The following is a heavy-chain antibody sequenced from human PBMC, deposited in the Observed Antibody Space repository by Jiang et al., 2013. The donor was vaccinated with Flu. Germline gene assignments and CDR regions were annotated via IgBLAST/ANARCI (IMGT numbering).Heavy chain of an antibody. V-gene: IGHV1-46*01. D-gene: IGHD2-2*01. CDR3: ARASPYCSSTSCYYYYGMDV. Sequence: EVKKPGASVKVSCKASGYTFTSYYMHWVRQAPGQGLEWMGIINPSGGSTSYAQKFQGRVTMTRDTSTSTVYMELSSLRSEDTAVYYCARASPYCSSTSCYYYYGMDVWGQGTTVTVSS. CDR1: GYTFTSYY. J-gene: IGHJ6*02. CDR2: INPSGGST.